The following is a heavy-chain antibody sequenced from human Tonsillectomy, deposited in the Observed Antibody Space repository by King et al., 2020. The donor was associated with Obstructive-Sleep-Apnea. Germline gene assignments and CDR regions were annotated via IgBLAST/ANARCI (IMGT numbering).Heavy chain of an antibody. CDR1: GYTFTSYD. CDR3: ARSKGPGAFDI. CDR2: MNPNSGST. V-gene: IGHV1-8*01. J-gene: IGHJ3*02. Sequence: VQLVQSGAEVKKPGASVKVSCKASGYTFTSYDINWVRQATGRGLEWMAWMNPNSGSTAYAQKFQGRVTMTRSASNSTDYMDLSRLQSEDTAVYYCARSKGPGAFDIWGQGTMVIVSS.